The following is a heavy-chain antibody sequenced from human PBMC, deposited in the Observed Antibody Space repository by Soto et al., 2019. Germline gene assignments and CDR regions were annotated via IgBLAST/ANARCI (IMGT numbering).Heavy chain of an antibody. CDR1: GCTFDMYA. CDR3: ANGTFTMNGSYFEY. CDR2: IIPTFSIS. V-gene: IGHV1-69*13. Sequence: ASVKVSCKISGCTFDMYALNWVRQAPGQGLEWMGGIIPTFSISKYARKFQGRVTITADGSTSTTYLELSSLRSDDTALYYCANGTFTMNGSYFEYWGQRTQVSVSS. J-gene: IGHJ4*02. D-gene: IGHD3-22*01.